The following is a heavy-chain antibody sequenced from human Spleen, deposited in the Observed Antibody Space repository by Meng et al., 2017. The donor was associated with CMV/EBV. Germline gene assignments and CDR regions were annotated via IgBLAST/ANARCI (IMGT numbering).Heavy chain of an antibody. CDR3: ASLNLLGYCSSTNCPEYYFGLDV. Sequence: ASVKVSCKASGYSFTVYYIHWVRQAPGQGLEWMGWINPKTGGTNYAQKFQGRVNMTRDTSIITAYMELSRLRFDGTAIYYCASLNLLGYCSSTNCPEYYFGLDVWGQGTTVTVSS. CDR2: INPKTGGT. V-gene: IGHV1-2*02. D-gene: IGHD2-2*01. CDR1: GYSFTVYY. J-gene: IGHJ6*02.